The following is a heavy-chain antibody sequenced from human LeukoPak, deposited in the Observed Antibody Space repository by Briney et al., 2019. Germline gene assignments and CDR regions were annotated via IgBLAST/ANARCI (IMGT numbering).Heavy chain of an antibody. CDR2: IRYDGSNK. CDR1: GFTFSSYG. J-gene: IGHJ3*02. D-gene: IGHD3-22*01. Sequence: PGGSLRLSCAASGFTFSSYGMHWVRQAPGKGLEWVAFIRYDGSNKYYADSVKGRFTISRDNSKNTLYLQMNSLRAEDTAVYYCARDLGYYYDSSGYGDAFDIWGQGTMVTVSS. V-gene: IGHV3-30*02. CDR3: ARDLGYYYDSSGYGDAFDI.